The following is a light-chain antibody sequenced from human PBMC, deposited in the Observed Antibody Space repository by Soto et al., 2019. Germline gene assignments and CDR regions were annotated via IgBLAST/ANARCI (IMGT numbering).Light chain of an antibody. J-gene: IGLJ2*01. CDR1: SSNIGSNT. CDR3: AAWDDSLNGWV. Sequence: QSVLTQPPSASGTPGQRITISCSGSSSNIGSNTRNCYEQLPGTAPKLLIYSHNQRPSGVPDRFSGSKSGTSASLAISGLQSEDETDYYCAAWDDSLNGWVFGGGTKLTVL. CDR2: SHN. V-gene: IGLV1-44*01.